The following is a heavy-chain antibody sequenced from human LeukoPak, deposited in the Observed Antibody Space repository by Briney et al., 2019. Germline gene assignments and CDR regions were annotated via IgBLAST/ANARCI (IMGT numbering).Heavy chain of an antibody. CDR1: GYTFTSSD. CDR3: ARCPSRTWYGAYSYFNWFDP. J-gene: IGHJ5*02. V-gene: IGHV1-8*03. Sequence: ALVKVSCKASGYTFTSSDINWVRQATGQGLEWMGWMNPNSGNTGYAQKFQGRVTITRNTSISTAYMELSSLRSEDTAVYYCARCPSRTWYGAYSYFNWFDPWGQGTLVTVSS. CDR2: MNPNSGNT. D-gene: IGHD5-18*01.